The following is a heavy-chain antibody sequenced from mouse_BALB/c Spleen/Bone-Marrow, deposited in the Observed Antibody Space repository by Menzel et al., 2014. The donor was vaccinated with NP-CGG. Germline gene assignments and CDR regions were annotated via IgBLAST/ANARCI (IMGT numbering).Heavy chain of an antibody. Sequence: EVKLVESGGGLVKPGGSLKLSCAASGFTFSSYAMSWVCQTPEKRLEWVATISSGGSYIYYPDSVKGRFTISRDNAKNTLYLQMSSLRSEDTAMYYCARRYGNYGAMDYWGQGTSVTDSS. V-gene: IGHV5-9-1*01. J-gene: IGHJ4*01. CDR2: ISSGGSYI. CDR3: ARRYGNYGAMDY. CDR1: GFTFSSYA. D-gene: IGHD2-10*02.